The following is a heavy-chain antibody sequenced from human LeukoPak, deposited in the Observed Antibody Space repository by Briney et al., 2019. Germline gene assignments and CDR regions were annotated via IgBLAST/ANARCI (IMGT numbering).Heavy chain of an antibody. V-gene: IGHV1-18*01. CDR2: ISAYNGNT. Sequence: ASVKVSCKASGYTFTSYGISWVRQAPGQGLEWTGWISAYNGNTNYAQKLQGRVTMTTDTSTSTAYMELRSLRSDDTAVYYCARGSRILDYYYYMDVWGKGTTVTVSS. D-gene: IGHD2-15*01. CDR3: ARGSRILDYYYYMDV. CDR1: GYTFTSYG. J-gene: IGHJ6*03.